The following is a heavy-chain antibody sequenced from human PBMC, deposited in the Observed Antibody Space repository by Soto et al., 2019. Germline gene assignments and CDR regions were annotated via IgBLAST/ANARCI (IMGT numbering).Heavy chain of an antibody. CDR3: ARHHFYCSGGACYLKAYYYYAMDV. D-gene: IGHD2-15*01. V-gene: IGHV4-34*01. Sequence: SETLSLTCAVYGGSFSGYYWSWIRQPPGKGLEWIGEINHSGSTNYNPSLKSRVTISVDTSKNQFSLKLTSVTAADTAVYYCARHHFYCSGGACYLKAYYYYAMDVWGQGTTVTVSS. CDR1: GGSFSGYY. CDR2: INHSGST. J-gene: IGHJ6*02.